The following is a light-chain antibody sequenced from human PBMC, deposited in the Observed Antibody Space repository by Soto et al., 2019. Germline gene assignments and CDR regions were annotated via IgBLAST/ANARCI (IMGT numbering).Light chain of an antibody. V-gene: IGKV3-15*01. Sequence: EIVMTQSPATLSVSPGGRATLSCRASQSVSTNLAWYQQKPGQAPRLLINGASTRATGIPARFSGSGSGTEFTLTISSLQPDDFATYFCQQYSDYSRTFGQGTKVDIK. CDR1: QSVSTN. J-gene: IGKJ1*01. CDR2: GAS. CDR3: QQYSDYSRT.